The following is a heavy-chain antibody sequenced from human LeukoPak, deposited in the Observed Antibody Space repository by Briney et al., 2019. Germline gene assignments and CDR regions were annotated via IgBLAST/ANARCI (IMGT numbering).Heavy chain of an antibody. V-gene: IGHV4-34*01. CDR2: INHSGST. CDR1: GGSFSGYY. D-gene: IGHD3-3*01. J-gene: IGHJ4*02. Sequence: PSETLSLTCAVYGGSFSGYYWSWIRQPPGKGLEWIGEINHSGSTNYNPSLKSRVTISVDTSKNQFSLKLSSVTAADTAVYYCAGSDFWSGYPTIDYWGQGTLVTVSS. CDR3: AGSDFWSGYPTIDY.